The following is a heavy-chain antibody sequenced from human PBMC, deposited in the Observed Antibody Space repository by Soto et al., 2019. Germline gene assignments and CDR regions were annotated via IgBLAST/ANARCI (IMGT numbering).Heavy chain of an antibody. V-gene: IGHV1-3*01. D-gene: IGHD2-15*01. J-gene: IGHJ6*02. CDR2: INAGNGNT. Sequence: GDSVKVSCKASGYTFNSYAMHWVRQAPGQRLEWMGWINAGNGNTKYSQKFQGRVTITRDTSASTAYMELSSLRSEDTAVYYCARWNGYCSGGSCYHSAPNYYYYYGMDVWGQGTTVTVSS. CDR3: ARWNGYCSGGSCYHSAPNYYYYYGMDV. CDR1: GYTFNSYA.